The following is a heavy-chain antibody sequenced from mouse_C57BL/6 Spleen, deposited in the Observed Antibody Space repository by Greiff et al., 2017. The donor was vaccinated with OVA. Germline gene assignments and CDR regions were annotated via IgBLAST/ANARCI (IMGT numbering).Heavy chain of an antibody. CDR1: GYSITSGYY. V-gene: IGHV3-6*01. D-gene: IGHD2-5*01. CDR2: ISYDGSN. Sequence: ESGPGLVKPSQSLSLTCSVTGYSITSGYYWNWIRQFPGNKLEWMGYISYDGSNNYNPSLKNRIPITRDTSKNQFFLKLNSVTTEDTATYYCARAYYSNYGDIDVWGTGTSVTVSS. J-gene: IGHJ1*03. CDR3: ARAYYSNYGDIDV.